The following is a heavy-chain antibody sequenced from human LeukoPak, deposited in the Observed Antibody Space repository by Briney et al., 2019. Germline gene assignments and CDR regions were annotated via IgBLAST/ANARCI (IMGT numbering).Heavy chain of an antibody. CDR1: GYTFTGNY. V-gene: IGHV1-2*06. D-gene: IGHD6-19*01. Sequence: GASVKVSCKASGYTFTGNYMHWVRQAPGQGLEWMGRINPNSGGTNYAQKFQGRVTMTRDTSISTAYMELSRLRSDDTAVYYCARDLNPAWLEGRDAFDIWGQGTMVTVSS. CDR2: INPNSGGT. CDR3: ARDLNPAWLEGRDAFDI. J-gene: IGHJ3*02.